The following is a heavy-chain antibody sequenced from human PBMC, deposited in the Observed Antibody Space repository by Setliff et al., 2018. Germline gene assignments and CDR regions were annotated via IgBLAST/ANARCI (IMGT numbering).Heavy chain of an antibody. CDR3: TRDRGPYDFWGAYFVY. CDR2: IRSKAYGETT. Sequence: GGSLRLSCTASGFTFGDYAMSWVRQAPGKGLEWVGFIRSKAYGETTEFAASVKGRFTISRDDSKSIAYLHMSSLKTEDTAVYYCTRDRGPYDFWGAYFVYWGQGSLVTVSS. D-gene: IGHD3-3*01. J-gene: IGHJ4*02. V-gene: IGHV3-49*04. CDR1: GFTFGDYA.